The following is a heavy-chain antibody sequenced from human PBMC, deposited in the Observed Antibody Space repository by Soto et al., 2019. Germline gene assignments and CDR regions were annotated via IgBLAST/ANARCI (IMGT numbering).Heavy chain of an antibody. Sequence: GSLRLSCAASGFTFSSYSMNWVRQAPGKGLEWVSYISSSSSTIYYADSVKGRFTISRDNAKNSLYLQMNSLRDEDTAVFYCASGIAAAGPYGMDVWGQGTTVTVSS. J-gene: IGHJ6*02. D-gene: IGHD6-13*01. CDR1: GFTFSSYS. V-gene: IGHV3-48*02. CDR2: ISSSSSTI. CDR3: ASGIAAAGPYGMDV.